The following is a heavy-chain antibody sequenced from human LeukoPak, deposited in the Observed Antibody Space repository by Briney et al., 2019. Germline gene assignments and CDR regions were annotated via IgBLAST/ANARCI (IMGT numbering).Heavy chain of an antibody. CDR3: ARGTGYYDSSGPGN. V-gene: IGHV3-33*01. J-gene: IGHJ4*02. CDR2: IWFDGTNK. CDR1: GFTFSTYA. D-gene: IGHD3-22*01. Sequence: PGGFLRLSCAASGFTFSTYAMHWVRQAPGKGLEWVAVIWFDGTNKYYADSVKGRFTISRDNSKNTLFLQMNSLRAEDTAVYYCARGTGYYDSSGPGNWGQGTPVTVSS.